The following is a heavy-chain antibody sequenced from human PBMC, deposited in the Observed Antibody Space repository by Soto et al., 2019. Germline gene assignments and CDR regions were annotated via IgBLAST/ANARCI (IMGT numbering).Heavy chain of an antibody. D-gene: IGHD3-10*01. CDR3: SRVGSGSGPYYYGMDV. Sequence: GASVKVSCKASGGTFSSYAISWVRQAPGQGLEWMGGIIPIFGTANYAQKFQGRVTITADESKSTAYMELSSLRSEDTAVYYCSRVGSGSGPYYYGMDVWGQGTTVTVSS. V-gene: IGHV1-69*13. CDR1: GGTFSSYA. J-gene: IGHJ6*02. CDR2: IIPIFGTA.